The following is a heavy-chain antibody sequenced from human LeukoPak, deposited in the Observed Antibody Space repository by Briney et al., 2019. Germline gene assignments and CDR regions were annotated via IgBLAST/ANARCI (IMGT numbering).Heavy chain of an antibody. CDR3: AKDNKWIQLWTGGLGY. V-gene: IGHV3-23*01. CDR1: GFTFSSYA. D-gene: IGHD5-18*01. J-gene: IGHJ4*02. CDR2: ISGSGGRT. Sequence: GGSLRLSCGASGFTFSSYAMSWVRQAPGKGLEWVSVISGSGGRTYYADSVKGRFTISRDNSKNTLYLQMNSLRAEDTAVYYCAKDNKWIQLWTGGLGYWGQGTLVTVSS.